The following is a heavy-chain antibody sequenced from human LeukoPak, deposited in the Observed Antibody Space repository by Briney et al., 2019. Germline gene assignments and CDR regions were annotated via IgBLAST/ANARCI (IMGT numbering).Heavy chain of an antibody. CDR2: INPNSGGT. V-gene: IGHV1-2*02. J-gene: IGHJ4*02. CDR1: GYTFTGYY. D-gene: IGHD3-22*01. CDR3: ARDTVYDSSGYYIY. Sequence: AASVKVSCKASGYTFTGYYMHWVRQAPGQGLEWMGWINPNSGGTNYAQKFQGRVTMTGDTSISTAYMELSRLRSDDTAVYYCARDTVYDSSGYYIYWGQGTLVTVSS.